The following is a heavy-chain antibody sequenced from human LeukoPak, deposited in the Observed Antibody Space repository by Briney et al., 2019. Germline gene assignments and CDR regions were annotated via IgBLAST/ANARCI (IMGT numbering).Heavy chain of an antibody. CDR3: ARDWSGYSFDY. D-gene: IGHD3-3*01. CDR2: IKQDGSEE. J-gene: IGHJ4*02. Sequence: PGGSLRLSCAASGFTFSSYWMSWVRQAPGKGLEWVANIKQDGSEEYYVDSVKGRFTISRDNAKNSLYLQMNSLRAEDTAVYYCARDWSGYSFDYWGQGTLVTVSS. CDR1: GFTFSSYW. V-gene: IGHV3-7*05.